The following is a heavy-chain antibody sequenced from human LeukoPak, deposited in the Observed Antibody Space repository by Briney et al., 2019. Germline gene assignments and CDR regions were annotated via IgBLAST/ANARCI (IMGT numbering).Heavy chain of an antibody. D-gene: IGHD3-3*01. CDR2: VKYDGSEK. CDR3: ARAPREWLLGYYFDY. Sequence: PGGSLRLFCAASGFTFSTYWMSWVRQAPGKGLEWVANVKYDGSEKYYVDSVNGRFTISRDNAKNSLYLQMNSLRAEDTAVYYCARAPREWLLGYYFDYWGQGTLVTVSS. CDR1: GFTFSTYW. J-gene: IGHJ4*02. V-gene: IGHV3-7*01.